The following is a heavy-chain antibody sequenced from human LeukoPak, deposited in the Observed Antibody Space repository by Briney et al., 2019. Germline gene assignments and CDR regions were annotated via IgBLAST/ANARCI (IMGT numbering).Heavy chain of an antibody. CDR1: GFTFSSYG. CDR3: AKAPSGYEPYFDY. V-gene: IGHV3-30*18. J-gene: IGHJ4*02. D-gene: IGHD5-12*01. Sequence: PGRSLRLSCAASGFTFSSYGMHWVRQAPGKGLEWVAVISYDGSNKYYADSVKGRFTISRDNSKNTLYLQMNSLRAEDTAVYYCAKAPSGYEPYFDYWGQGTLVTVSS. CDR2: ISYDGSNK.